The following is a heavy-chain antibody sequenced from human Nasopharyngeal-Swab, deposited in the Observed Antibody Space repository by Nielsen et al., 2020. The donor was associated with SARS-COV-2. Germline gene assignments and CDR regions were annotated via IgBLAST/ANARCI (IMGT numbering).Heavy chain of an antibody. CDR3: VRQWEFQTFDH. CDR2: IWYDGTKS. J-gene: IGHJ4*02. V-gene: IGHV3-33*08. Sequence: GESLKISCAASGFTFSNAWMHWVRQAPGKGLEWVAVIWYDGTKSYYGDSMKGRFTISRDNSNNVVYLQMNSLRAEDTAVYYCVRQWEFQTFDHWGLGTLVTVSS. CDR1: GFTFSNAW. D-gene: IGHD1-26*01.